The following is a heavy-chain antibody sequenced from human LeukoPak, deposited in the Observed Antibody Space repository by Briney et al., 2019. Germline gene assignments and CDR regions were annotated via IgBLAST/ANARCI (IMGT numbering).Heavy chain of an antibody. D-gene: IGHD3-10*01. CDR2: SRNKPHSYTT. J-gene: IGHJ3*01. Sequence: PGGSLRLSCAASGFTISDYYVDWVRQAPGKGLEWVGRSRNKPHSYTTTYAASVQGRFTISRDHSQNSLYLQMNSLKTEDTAVYYCARDRNYGSGSHDAFDVWGQGTMVTVSS. CDR1: GFTISDYY. CDR3: ARDRNYGSGSHDAFDV. V-gene: IGHV3-72*01.